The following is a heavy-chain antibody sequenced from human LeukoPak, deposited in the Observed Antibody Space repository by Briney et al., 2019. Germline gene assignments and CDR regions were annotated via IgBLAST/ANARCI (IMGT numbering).Heavy chain of an antibody. V-gene: IGHV3-21*01. CDR2: ISSSSTSI. CDR3: ARSSDSSGYYCLDY. Sequence: GGSLRLSCAASGFTFSSYTMNWVRQAPGKGLEWVSSISSSSTSIYYADSVKGRFTISRDNAKNSLYLQMNSLRAEDTAVYYCARSSDSSGYYCLDYWGQGTLVTVSS. J-gene: IGHJ4*02. CDR1: GFTFSSYT. D-gene: IGHD3-22*01.